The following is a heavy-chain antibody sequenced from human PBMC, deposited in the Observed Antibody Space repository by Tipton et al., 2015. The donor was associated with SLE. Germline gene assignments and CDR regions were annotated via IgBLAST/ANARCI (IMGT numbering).Heavy chain of an antibody. D-gene: IGHD3-3*01. CDR2: IYYNGNT. CDR1: GGSIGSDY. V-gene: IGHV4-59*12. Sequence: TLSLTCTIYGGSIGSDYWSWIRQPPGRGLEWIGWIYYNGNTNYDPSLKSRVTISVDTSKNQFSLKLTSVTAADTAVYYCARDPYDSWSDYQATFDYWGQGTLVTVSS. CDR3: ARDPYDSWSDYQATFDY. J-gene: IGHJ4*02.